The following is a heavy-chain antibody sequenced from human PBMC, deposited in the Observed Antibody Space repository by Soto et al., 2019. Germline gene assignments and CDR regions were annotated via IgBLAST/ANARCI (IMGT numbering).Heavy chain of an antibody. J-gene: IGHJ4*02. CDR3: ARSMVRGVIITFRFDY. CDR2: IIPIFGTA. CDR1: GGTFSSYA. D-gene: IGHD3-10*01. Sequence: ASVKVSCKASGGTFSSYAISWVRQAPGQGLEWMGGIIPIFGTANYAQKFQGRVTITADESTSTAYMELSSLRSEDTAVYYCARSMVRGVIITFRFDYWGQGTLVTVSS. V-gene: IGHV1-69*13.